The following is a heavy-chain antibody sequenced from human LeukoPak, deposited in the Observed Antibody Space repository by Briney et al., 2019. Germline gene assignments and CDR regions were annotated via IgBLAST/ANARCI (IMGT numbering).Heavy chain of an antibody. CDR3: ARALSWTTDSYYYVDV. CDR1: GYTFTSYD. CDR2: MNPNSDNS. D-gene: IGHD3/OR15-3a*01. Sequence: GASGTVSCNASGYTFTSYDNNWVRHAQAPGLERKGWMNPNSDNSGHAQKFHGRVTMTNNTSITTAYMVLSSLRSEDTAVYYCARALSWTTDSYYYVDVWGKGTTVTVPS. V-gene: IGHV1-8*01. J-gene: IGHJ6*03.